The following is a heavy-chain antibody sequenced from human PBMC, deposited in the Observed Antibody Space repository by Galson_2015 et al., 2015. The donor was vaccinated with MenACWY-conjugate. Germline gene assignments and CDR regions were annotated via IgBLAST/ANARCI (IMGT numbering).Heavy chain of an antibody. Sequence: SLRLSCAASGFTFSNAWMNWVRQAPGKGLEWVGRITSKTDGGTTDYAAPVKGRFTISRDDSKNTLYLQTNSLKTEDSAVYYCTTPTINYYDSSGYRIEIDYWGQGTLVTVSS. CDR1: GFTFSNAW. V-gene: IGHV3-15*07. CDR3: TTPTINYYDSSGYRIEIDY. CDR2: ITSKTDGGTT. J-gene: IGHJ4*02. D-gene: IGHD3-22*01.